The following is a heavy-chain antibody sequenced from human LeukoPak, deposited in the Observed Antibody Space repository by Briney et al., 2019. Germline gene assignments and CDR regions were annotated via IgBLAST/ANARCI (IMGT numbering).Heavy chain of an antibody. CDR1: GYTVTIYS. J-gene: IGHJ6*02. CDR3: ARDSYYDSSGYQPRAGMDV. D-gene: IGHD3-22*01. Sequence: GASVKVSCKASGYTVTIYSICWGRQAPGQGLEWMGWISAYNGNTNYAQKLQRRVTMTTDTSTSTAYLELRSLRSDDTAVYYCARDSYYDSSGYQPRAGMDVWGQGTTVTVSS. CDR2: ISAYNGNT. V-gene: IGHV1-18*01.